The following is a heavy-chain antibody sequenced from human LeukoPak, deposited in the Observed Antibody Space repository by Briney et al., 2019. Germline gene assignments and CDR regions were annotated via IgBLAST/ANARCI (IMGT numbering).Heavy chain of an antibody. J-gene: IGHJ4*02. CDR2: VSGSGGST. CDR3: AKAIDSSSWFGFLDY. V-gene: IGHV3-23*01. D-gene: IGHD6-13*01. CDR1: GFTFSSYA. Sequence: GGSLRLSCAASGFTFSSYAMSWVRQAPGKGLEWVSAVSGSGGSTYCADSVKGRFTISRDNSKNTLYLQMNSLRAEDTAVYYCAKAIDSSSWFGFLDYWGQGTLVTVSS.